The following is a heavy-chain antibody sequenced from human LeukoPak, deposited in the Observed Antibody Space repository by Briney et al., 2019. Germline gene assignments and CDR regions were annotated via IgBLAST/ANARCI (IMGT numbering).Heavy chain of an antibody. CDR1: GFTFSRYW. Sequence: GGSLKLSCAASGFTFSRYWMTWVRQAPGKGLEWVANIKQDGSDKYYVDSVNGRFTISRDNAKNSLYLQVNSLRAEDTAVYYCGRVAATFYFDGMDVWGQGTTVTVSS. CDR3: GRVAATFYFDGMDV. D-gene: IGHD2-15*01. V-gene: IGHV3-7*05. CDR2: IKQDGSDK. J-gene: IGHJ6*02.